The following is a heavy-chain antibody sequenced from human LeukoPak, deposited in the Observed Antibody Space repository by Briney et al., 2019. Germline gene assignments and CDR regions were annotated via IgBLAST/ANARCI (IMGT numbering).Heavy chain of an antibody. Sequence: SQTLSLTCTVSGGSISSGSYYWSWIRQPAGKGLEWIGRIYTSGGTNYNPSLKSRVTISVDTSKNQFSLKLSSVTAADTAVYYCARDAGPQGYYYGMDVWGQGTTVTVSS. V-gene: IGHV4-61*02. CDR1: GGSISSGSYY. J-gene: IGHJ6*02. CDR3: ARDAGPQGYYYGMDV. CDR2: IYTSGGT.